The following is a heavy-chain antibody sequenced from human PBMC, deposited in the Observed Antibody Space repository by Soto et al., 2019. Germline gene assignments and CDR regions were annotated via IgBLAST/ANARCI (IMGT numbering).Heavy chain of an antibody. CDR1: GYSFTSYW. V-gene: IGHV5-10-1*01. J-gene: IGHJ6*02. CDR3: ARQGSSYYYYGMDV. Sequence: PGESLNISCKGSGYSFTSYWISWVRQMPGKGLEWMGRIDPSDSYTNYSPSFQGHVTISAGKSISTAYLQWSSLKASDTAMYYCARQGSSYYYYGMDVWGQGTTVTVSS. CDR2: IDPSDSYT. D-gene: IGHD3-10*01.